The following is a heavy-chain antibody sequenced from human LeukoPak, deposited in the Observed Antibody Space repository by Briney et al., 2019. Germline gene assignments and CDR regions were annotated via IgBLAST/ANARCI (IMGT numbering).Heavy chain of an antibody. D-gene: IGHD3-10*01. V-gene: IGHV1-18*04. CDR3: ARDGYYGSGSYYLIDY. Sequence: ASVKASCKASGYTFTNYGITWVRQAPGRGLEWMGWISPFNGNTNSAQELQDRVTMTTDPSTSTAYMELRSLRSDDTAIYYCARDGYYGSGSYYLIDYWGQGSLVTVSS. CDR1: GYTFTNYG. J-gene: IGHJ4*02. CDR2: ISPFNGNT.